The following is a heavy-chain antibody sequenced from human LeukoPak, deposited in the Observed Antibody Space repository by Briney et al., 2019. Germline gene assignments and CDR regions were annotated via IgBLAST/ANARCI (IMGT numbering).Heavy chain of an antibody. CDR2: IRYDGSNK. V-gene: IGHV3-30*02. J-gene: IGHJ4*02. CDR3: AKETGERLCILTGYYKSRRPYFDY. D-gene: IGHD3-9*01. Sequence: AGGSLRLSCAASGFTFSNYGMHWVRQAPGKRLGWVAFIRYDGSNKYYADSVKGRFTISRDNSKNTLYLQMNSLRAEDTALYYCAKETGERLCILTGYYKSRRPYFDYWGQGTLVTVSS. CDR1: GFTFSNYG.